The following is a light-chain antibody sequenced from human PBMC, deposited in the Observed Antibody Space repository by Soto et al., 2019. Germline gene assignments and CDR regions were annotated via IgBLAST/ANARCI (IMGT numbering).Light chain of an antibody. CDR1: QPISNPF. Sequence: EIVLTQSPGTLSLSPGERATLSCRASQPISNPFLAWYQQRPGQAPRLLIYGASGRAAGIPDRFSGSGSGTDFTLSISRLEPEDFAVYYCQQYRVSPTFGGGTKVEIK. CDR2: GAS. CDR3: QQYRVSPT. V-gene: IGKV3-20*01. J-gene: IGKJ4*01.